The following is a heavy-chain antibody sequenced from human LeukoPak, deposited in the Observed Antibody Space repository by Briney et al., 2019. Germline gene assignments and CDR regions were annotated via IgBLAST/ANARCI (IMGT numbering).Heavy chain of an antibody. Sequence: SETLSLTCTVSGGSISSGSYYWSWIRQPAGKGLEWIGRIYISGSTNYNPSLKSRVTISVDTSKNQFSLKLSSVTAADTAVYYCARSEVVPAYYYGMDAWGQGTTVTVSS. CDR1: GGSISSGSYY. CDR2: IYISGST. V-gene: IGHV4-61*02. D-gene: IGHD2-2*01. J-gene: IGHJ6*02. CDR3: ARSEVVPAYYYGMDA.